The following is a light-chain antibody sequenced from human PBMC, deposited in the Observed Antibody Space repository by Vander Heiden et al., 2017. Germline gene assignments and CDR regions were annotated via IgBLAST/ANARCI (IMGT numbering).Light chain of an antibody. J-gene: IGKJ2*01. CDR3: QQLNSYPRT. CDR1: QGISSY. V-gene: IGKV1-9*01. Sequence: DIQLTQSPSFLSASVGDSVTIPCRASQGISSYLAWYQQKPGKAPKLLIYAASTLQSGVPSRFSGSGSGTEFTLTISSLQPEDFATYYCQQLNSYPRTFGQGTKLEIK. CDR2: AAS.